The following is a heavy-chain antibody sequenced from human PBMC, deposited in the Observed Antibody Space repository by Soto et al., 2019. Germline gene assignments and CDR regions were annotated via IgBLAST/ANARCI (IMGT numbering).Heavy chain of an antibody. J-gene: IGHJ4*02. V-gene: IGHV3-30-3*01. D-gene: IGHD3-9*01. CDR2: ISYDGSNK. CDR1: GFTFSSYA. CDR3: ATGMVALRYFDWLPIY. Sequence: GGSLRLSCAASGFTFSSYAMHWVRQAPGKGLEWVAVISYDGSNKYYADSVKGRFTISRDNSKNTLYLQMNSLRAEDTAVYYCATGMVALRYFDWLPIYCGQGTLVTVYS.